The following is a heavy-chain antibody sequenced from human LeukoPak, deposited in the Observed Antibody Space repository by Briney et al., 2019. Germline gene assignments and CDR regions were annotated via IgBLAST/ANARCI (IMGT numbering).Heavy chain of an antibody. D-gene: IGHD1-26*01. CDR2: IIPIFGTA. J-gene: IGHJ4*02. Sequence: SVKVSCKASGGTFSSYAISWVRQAPGQGLEWMGGIIPIFGTANYAQKFQGRVTITADEPTSTAYMELSSLRSEDTAVYYCARLYSGSYYEWDGALYFDYWGQGTLVTVSS. CDR3: ARLYSGSYYEWDGALYFDY. V-gene: IGHV1-69*13. CDR1: GGTFSSYA.